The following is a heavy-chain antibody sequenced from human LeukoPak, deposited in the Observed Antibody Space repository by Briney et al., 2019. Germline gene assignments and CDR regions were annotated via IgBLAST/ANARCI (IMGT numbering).Heavy chain of an antibody. CDR3: GRLKNDFWS. J-gene: IGHJ4*02. V-gene: IGHV4-39*01. CDR1: GGSIRYSSYY. D-gene: IGHD3-3*01. CDR2: VYYSGST. Sequence: SETLSLTCTVSGGSIRYSSYYWGWIRQPPGKGLEWIGSVYYSGSTYSNPSLKSRVTISVDTSKNQFSLKLSSVTAADTAVYYGGRLKNDFWSGGQGPLVTVSS.